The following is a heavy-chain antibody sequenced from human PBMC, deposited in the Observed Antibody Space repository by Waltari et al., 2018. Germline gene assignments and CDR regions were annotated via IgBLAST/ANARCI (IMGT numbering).Heavy chain of an antibody. Sequence: EVQVVESGGGLAQPGGSLRLSCAASGFTFNTYWMHWVRKAPGKGLGWVSHISSDGNIANYADSVKGRFTISRDNAKNTLFLQMNSLRVEDTAVYYCTTSHNYTTFDIWGQGTVVTVSS. D-gene: IGHD3-3*01. J-gene: IGHJ3*02. V-gene: IGHV3-74*01. CDR3: TTSHNYTTFDI. CDR1: GFTFNTYW. CDR2: ISSDGNIA.